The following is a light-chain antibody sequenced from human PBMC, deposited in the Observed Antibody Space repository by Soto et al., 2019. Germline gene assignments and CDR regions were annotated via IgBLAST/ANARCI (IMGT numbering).Light chain of an antibody. J-gene: IGLJ3*02. Sequence: QSALTQPPSASGTPGQRVTISCSGSSSNIGSNTIHWYQQLPGTAPKLLIDSNNQRPSGVPDRFSGSKSGTSASLAISGLRSEDEADYYCAAWDDSLSGWVFGGGTKLTVL. CDR1: SSNIGSNT. CDR3: AAWDDSLSGWV. CDR2: SNN. V-gene: IGLV1-47*02.